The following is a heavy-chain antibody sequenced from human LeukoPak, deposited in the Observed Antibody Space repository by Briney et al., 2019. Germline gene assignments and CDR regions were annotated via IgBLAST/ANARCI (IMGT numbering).Heavy chain of an antibody. CDR2: INSDGSTT. Sequence: PGRSLRLSCAASRFTFDDFAMNCVRQAPGKGLVWVSRINSDGSTTSYADSVKGRFTISRDNAKTTRYLQMSTLRAEHTAVYYCARSPLQLWDAFDIWGQRTMATVPS. J-gene: IGHJ3*02. CDR1: RFTFDDFA. V-gene: IGHV3-74*01. D-gene: IGHD5-18*01. CDR3: ARSPLQLWDAFDI.